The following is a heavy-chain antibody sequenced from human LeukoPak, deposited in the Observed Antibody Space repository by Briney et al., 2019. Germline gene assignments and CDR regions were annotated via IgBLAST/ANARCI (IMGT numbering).Heavy chain of an antibody. CDR3: ARVDMATISVDY. V-gene: IGHV4-30-2*01. J-gene: IGHJ4*02. CDR2: IYHSGST. CDR1: GGSISSGGYY. D-gene: IGHD5-24*01. Sequence: PSETLSLTCTVSGGSISSGGYYWSWIRQPPGKGLEWIGYIYHSGSTYYNPSLKSRVTISVDRSKNQFSLKLSSVTAADTAVYYCARVDMATISVDYWGQGALVSVSS.